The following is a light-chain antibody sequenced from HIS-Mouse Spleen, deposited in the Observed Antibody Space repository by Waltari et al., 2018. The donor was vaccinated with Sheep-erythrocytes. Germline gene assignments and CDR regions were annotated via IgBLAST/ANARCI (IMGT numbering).Light chain of an antibody. J-gene: IGLJ1*01. CDR3: CSYAGHYNHV. CDR2: DVS. V-gene: IGLV2-11*01. CDR1: SSDVGGYNY. Sequence: QSALTQPRSVSGSPGQSVTISGTGTSSDVGGYNYVSWYQQHPGKAPQVMMYDVSKRPSGDPERFSRSNCGNAASLTISGLQDEDEADYCCCSYAGHYNHVFATGTKVTVL.